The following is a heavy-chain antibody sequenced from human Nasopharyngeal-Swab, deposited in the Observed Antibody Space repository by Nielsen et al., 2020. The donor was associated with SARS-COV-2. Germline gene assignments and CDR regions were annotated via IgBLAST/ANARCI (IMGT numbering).Heavy chain of an antibody. CDR3: AKDSSVARGLDY. CDR1: GFAFYDYA. CDR2: ISWNGGSL. Sequence: SLKISCAASGFAFYDYAMHWVRQAPGKGLEWVSGISWNGGSLAYAGSVKGRFTISRDNAENSLYLQMNSLRPEDTADYFCAKDSSVARGLDYWGQGALVTVSS. V-gene: IGHV3-9*01. D-gene: IGHD3-10*01. J-gene: IGHJ4*02.